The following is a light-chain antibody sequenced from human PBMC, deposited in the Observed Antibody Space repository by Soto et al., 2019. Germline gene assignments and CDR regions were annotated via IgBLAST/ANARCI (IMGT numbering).Light chain of an antibody. V-gene: IGLV2-23*03. J-gene: IGLJ1*01. CDR2: EGT. CDR3: YSFAGSTTFSYV. Sequence: QSALTKPASVSVSPGQSISISCTGTSSDVVTYNLVSWYQQHPGKAPTVLIYEGTKRPSGVSNRFSGSKSGNTASLTISGLQTEDEADYYCYSFAGSTTFSYVFGPGTKVTVL. CDR1: SSDVVTYNL.